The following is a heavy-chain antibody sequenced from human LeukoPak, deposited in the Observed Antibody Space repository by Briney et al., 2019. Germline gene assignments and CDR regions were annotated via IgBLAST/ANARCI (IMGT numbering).Heavy chain of an antibody. CDR3: ARDEARYSSGYYPNWFDP. CDR1: GYTFTSYG. Sequence: ASVKVSFKASGYTFTSYGISWVRQAPGQGLAWMGWISGYNGYTHYAHNLQGRVTMTTDTSTSTAYMELRSLRSDDTAVYYCARDEARYSSGYYPNWFDPWGQGTLVTVSS. V-gene: IGHV1-18*01. CDR2: ISGYNGYT. J-gene: IGHJ5*02. D-gene: IGHD3-22*01.